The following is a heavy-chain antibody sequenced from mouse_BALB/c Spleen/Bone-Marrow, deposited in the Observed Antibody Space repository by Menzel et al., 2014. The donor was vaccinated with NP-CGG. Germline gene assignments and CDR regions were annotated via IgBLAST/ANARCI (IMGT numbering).Heavy chain of an antibody. V-gene: IGHV1-69*02. Sequence: QVQLQQSGAELVKPGASVKLSCKASGYNFTSYWMNWVKQRPGQGLEWIGEIDPTDNYINYNQKVKGKGTLTVDKSSSTAYMQVSSLTSEDSAVYYCARSRGLYDYWDFDVWGAGTTVTVSS. D-gene: IGHD2-3*01. CDR2: IDPTDNYI. CDR1: GYNFTSYW. J-gene: IGHJ1*01. CDR3: ARSRGLYDYWDFDV.